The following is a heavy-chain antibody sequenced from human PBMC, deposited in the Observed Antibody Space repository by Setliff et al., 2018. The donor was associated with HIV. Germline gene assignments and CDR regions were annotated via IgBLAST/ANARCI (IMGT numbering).Heavy chain of an antibody. J-gene: IGHJ1*01. Sequence: ASVKVSCKASGGTFTSYVISWVRQAPGQGLEWMGGIIPILGIASYSQKFQGRVTITADKSTSTAYMELSSLRSEDTAVYYCARNSDTAGYFLYWGQGTPVTVSS. CDR1: GGTFTSYV. CDR2: IIPILGIA. D-gene: IGHD6-13*01. CDR3: ARNSDTAGYFLY. V-gene: IGHV1-69*10.